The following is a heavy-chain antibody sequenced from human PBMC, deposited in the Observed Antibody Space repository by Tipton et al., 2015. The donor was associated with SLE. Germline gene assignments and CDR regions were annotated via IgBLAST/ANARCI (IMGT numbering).Heavy chain of an antibody. CDR1: GGSITTVGYY. V-gene: IGHV4-31*03. Sequence: TLSLTCTVSGGSITTVGYYWSWNRQHLGKGLEWIGYIYDSKSTYYNPSLKSRLTMSADTSKNQISLKLSSVSAADTAVYYCARAEGSWDAFDIWGQGTMVTVSS. CDR2: IYDSKST. D-gene: IGHD2-15*01. J-gene: IGHJ3*02. CDR3: ARAEGSWDAFDI.